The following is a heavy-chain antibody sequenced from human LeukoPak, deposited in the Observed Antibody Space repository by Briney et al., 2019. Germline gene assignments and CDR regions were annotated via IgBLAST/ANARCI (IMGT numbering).Heavy chain of an antibody. J-gene: IGHJ3*01. Sequence: SETLSLTCTVSGDSISSYYWSWIRQPAGKGLEWIGRIYTSGSTTYNPSLKSRVTTSVDTSKNQFSLKLSSVTAADTAVYYCARGDNYYGSVAHLWGQGTMVTVSS. CDR2: IYTSGST. CDR3: ARGDNYYGSVAHL. CDR1: GDSISSYY. V-gene: IGHV4-4*07. D-gene: IGHD3-10*01.